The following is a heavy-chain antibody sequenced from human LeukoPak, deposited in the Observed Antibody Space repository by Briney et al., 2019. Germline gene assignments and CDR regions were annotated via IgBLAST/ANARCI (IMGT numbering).Heavy chain of an antibody. CDR3: AREESDWSSLGYYYHYMDV. Sequence: SETLSLTCSVSDDSITMYYWTWIRQPPGKGLEWIGRISTSGSTNYKPSLKSRVTISVDASKNQFSLKLGSVTAADTAMYYCAREESDWSSLGYYYHYMDVWGKGTTVAISS. CDR2: ISTSGST. J-gene: IGHJ6*03. CDR1: DDSITMYY. V-gene: IGHV4-4*08. D-gene: IGHD3-9*01.